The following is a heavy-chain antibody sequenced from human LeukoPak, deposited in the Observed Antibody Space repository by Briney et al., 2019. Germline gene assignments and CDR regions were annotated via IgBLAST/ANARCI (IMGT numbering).Heavy chain of an antibody. CDR3: ARGITIFGVVIYYYYMDV. Sequence: SETLSLTCAIYGGSFSGYYWSWIRQPPGKGLEWIGEINHSGSTNYNPSLKSRVTISVDTSKNQFSLKLSSVTAADTAVYYCARGITIFGVVIYYYYMDVWGKGTTVTVSS. J-gene: IGHJ6*03. V-gene: IGHV4-34*01. D-gene: IGHD3-3*01. CDR1: GGSFSGYY. CDR2: INHSGST.